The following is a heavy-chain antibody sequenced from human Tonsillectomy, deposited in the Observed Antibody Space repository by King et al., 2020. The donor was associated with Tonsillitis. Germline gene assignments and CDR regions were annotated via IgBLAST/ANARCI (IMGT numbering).Heavy chain of an antibody. CDR1: GGSIRSYY. CDR2: IYYSGST. V-gene: IGHV4-59*01. Sequence: VQLQESGPGLVKPSETLSLTCSVSGGSIRSYYWSWIRQPPGKGLEWIGYIYYSGSTNYNPSLKSRVTISVDTSKNQFSLKLSSVTAADTAGYYCASGGNPFDFFDYWGQGTLVTVSS. J-gene: IGHJ4*02. CDR3: ASGGNPFDFFDY. D-gene: IGHD4-23*01.